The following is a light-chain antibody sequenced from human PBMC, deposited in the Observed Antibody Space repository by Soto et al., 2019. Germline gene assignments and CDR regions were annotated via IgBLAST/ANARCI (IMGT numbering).Light chain of an antibody. CDR3: LQYNGYSGT. CDR1: QSISTW. Sequence: IQITQAPSTLSASVGDTVTITCRASQSISTWLAWYQHKPGEAPRLLIFDASNLESGVPSRFSGSGSGTDFTLTISSLQPDDFATYYCLQYNGYSGTFGQGTKVDIK. CDR2: DAS. J-gene: IGKJ1*01. V-gene: IGKV1-5*01.